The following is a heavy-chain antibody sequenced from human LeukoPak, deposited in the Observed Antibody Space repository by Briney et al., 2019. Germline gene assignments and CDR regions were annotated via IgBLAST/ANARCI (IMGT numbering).Heavy chain of an antibody. J-gene: IGHJ4*02. Sequence: GGSLRLSCAASGFTFSSYGMHWVRQAPGKGLEWVAVISYDGSNKYYADSVKGRFTISRDNSKNTLYLQMNSLRAEDTAVYYCAKAGIDSSGWYYFDYWGQGTLVTVSS. D-gene: IGHD6-19*01. V-gene: IGHV3-30*18. CDR2: ISYDGSNK. CDR1: GFTFSSYG. CDR3: AKAGIDSSGWYYFDY.